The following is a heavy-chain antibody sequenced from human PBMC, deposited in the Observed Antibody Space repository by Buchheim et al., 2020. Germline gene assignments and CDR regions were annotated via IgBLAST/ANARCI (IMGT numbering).Heavy chain of an antibody. CDR3: AKDYDLRTYYDFWSGPRADAFDI. D-gene: IGHD3-3*01. Sequence: EVQLLESGGGLVQPGGSLRLSCAASGFTFSSYAMSWVRQAPGKGLEWVSAISGSGGSTYYADSVKGRFTISRDNSKNTLYLQMNSLRAEDTAVYYCAKDYDLRTYYDFWSGPRADAFDIWGQGT. CDR1: GFTFSSYA. J-gene: IGHJ3*02. CDR2: ISGSGGST. V-gene: IGHV3-23*01.